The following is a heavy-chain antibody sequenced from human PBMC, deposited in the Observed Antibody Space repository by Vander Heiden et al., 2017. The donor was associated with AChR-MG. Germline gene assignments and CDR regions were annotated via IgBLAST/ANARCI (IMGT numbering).Heavy chain of an antibody. Sequence: EVQLLESGGGLVQPGGSMRLSCAASGFTVSGDAMGRVRQAQGKGLEWVSAISGSGGSTYYADSVKGRFTISRDNSKNTLYLQMSSLRAEDTAVYYCAKTLRTTVPHGAFDIWGQGTMVTVSS. CDR1: GFTVSGDA. J-gene: IGHJ3*02. V-gene: IGHV3-23*01. CDR3: AKTLRTTVPHGAFDI. D-gene: IGHD4-17*01. CDR2: ISGSGGST.